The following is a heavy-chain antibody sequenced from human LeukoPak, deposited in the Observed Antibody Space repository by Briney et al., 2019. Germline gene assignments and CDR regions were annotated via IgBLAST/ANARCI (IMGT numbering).Heavy chain of an antibody. J-gene: IGHJ3*02. D-gene: IGHD2-2*01. V-gene: IGHV4-31*03. CDR2: IYYSGST. Sequence: SQTLSLTCTVSGGSISSGGYYWSWIRQHPGKGLEWIGYIYYSGSTYYNASLKSRVTISVDTSKNQFSLKLSSVTAADTAVYYCARTTQLPERGDAFDIWGQGTMVTVSS. CDR1: GGSISSGGYY. CDR3: ARTTQLPERGDAFDI.